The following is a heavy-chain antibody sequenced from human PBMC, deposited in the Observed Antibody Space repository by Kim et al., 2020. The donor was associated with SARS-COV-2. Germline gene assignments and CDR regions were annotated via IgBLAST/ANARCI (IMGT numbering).Heavy chain of an antibody. D-gene: IGHD6-19*01. CDR1: GFTFGDYA. J-gene: IGHJ6*02. CDR2: IRSKANGGTT. Sequence: GGSLRLSCTASGFTFGDYAMSWFRQAPGKGLEWVGFIRSKANGGTTEYAASVKGRFTISRDDSKSIAYLQMNSLKTEDTAVYYCTRDRAVAGHYYYGMDVWGQGTTVTVSS. V-gene: IGHV3-49*03. CDR3: TRDRAVAGHYYYGMDV.